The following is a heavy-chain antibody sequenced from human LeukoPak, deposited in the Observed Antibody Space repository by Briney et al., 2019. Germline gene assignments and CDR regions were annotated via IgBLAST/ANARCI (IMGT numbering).Heavy chain of an antibody. J-gene: IGHJ3*02. V-gene: IGHV3-23*01. Sequence: GGSLRLSCAASGFTFSSYWMHWVRQAPGKGLEWVSAISGSGGSTYYADSVKGRFTISRDNSKNTLYLQMNSLRAEDTAVYYCAKFGYYHADAFDIWGQGTMVTVSS. D-gene: IGHD3-22*01. CDR2: ISGSGGST. CDR1: GFTFSSYW. CDR3: AKFGYYHADAFDI.